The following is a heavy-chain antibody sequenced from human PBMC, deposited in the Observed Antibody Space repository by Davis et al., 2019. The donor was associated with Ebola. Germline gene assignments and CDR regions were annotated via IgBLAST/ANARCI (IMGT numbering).Heavy chain of an antibody. CDR2: TYYNSKWYS. J-gene: IGHJ6*04. V-gene: IGHV6-1*01. Sequence: HSQTLSLTCAISGGSVSGKNGAWNWIRQSPSRGLEWLGRTYYNSKWYSDYAVSVKSRITINPDTSKNQFSLQLNSVTPEDTALYYCARGWFRGGMDVWGEGTTVTVSS. CDR3: ARGWFRGGMDV. D-gene: IGHD3-10*01. CDR1: GGSVSGKNGA.